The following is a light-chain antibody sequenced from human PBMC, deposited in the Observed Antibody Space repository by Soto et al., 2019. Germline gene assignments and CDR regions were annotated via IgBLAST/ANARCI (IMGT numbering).Light chain of an antibody. CDR1: QSVLYSSNNKNY. V-gene: IGKV4-1*01. J-gene: IGKJ1*01. CDR2: WAS. Sequence: DIVMTQSPDSLAVSLGERATINCKSSQSVLYSSNNKNYLAWYQQKPRQPPKLLIYWASTRESGVPDRFSGSGSGTDFTLTISSLQAEDVAAYYCQQYYSTPPTFGQGTKVEIK. CDR3: QQYYSTPPT.